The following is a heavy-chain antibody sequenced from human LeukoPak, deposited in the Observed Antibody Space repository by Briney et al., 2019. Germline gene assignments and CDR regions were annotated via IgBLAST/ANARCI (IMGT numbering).Heavy chain of an antibody. D-gene: IGHD6-19*01. V-gene: IGHV4-4*02. CDR2: IYHGGST. CDR3: ASRERSGWYYFDY. J-gene: IGHJ4*02. CDR1: GGSISSSNW. Sequence: SGTLSLTCAVSGGSISSSNWWSWVRQPPGKGLEWIGEIYHGGSTNYNPSLKSRVTISVDKSKNQFSLKLSSVTAADTAVYYCASRERSGWYYFDYWGQGTLVTVSS.